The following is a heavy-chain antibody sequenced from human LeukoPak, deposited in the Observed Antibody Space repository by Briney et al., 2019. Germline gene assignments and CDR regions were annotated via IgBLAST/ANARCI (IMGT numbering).Heavy chain of an antibody. Sequence: ASVKVSCKASGYTFTSYDINWVRQATGQGLEWMGWMNPNSGNTGYAQKFQGRVTMTRNTSINTAYMELSSLRSEDTAVFYCARALSLYSGSYYAPDYWGQGTLVTVSS. CDR1: GYTFTSYD. J-gene: IGHJ4*02. CDR3: ARALSLYSGSYYAPDY. V-gene: IGHV1-8*01. CDR2: MNPNSGNT. D-gene: IGHD1-26*01.